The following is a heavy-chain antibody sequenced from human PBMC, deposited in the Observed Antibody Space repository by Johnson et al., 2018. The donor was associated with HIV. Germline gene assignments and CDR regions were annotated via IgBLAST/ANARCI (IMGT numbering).Heavy chain of an antibody. D-gene: IGHD2/OR15-2a*01. V-gene: IGHV3-30-3*01. CDR2: ISYDGSNK. CDR3: AKAQAFRGAFDI. J-gene: IGHJ3*02. CDR1: GFTFSNYA. Sequence: HVQLVESGGGVVQPGGSLRLSCAASGFTFSNYAMYWVRQAPGKGLEWVAAISYDGSNKYYADSVKGRFTISRDNSKNTLYLQMNSLRAEDTAVYYCAKAQAFRGAFDIWGQGTMVIVSS.